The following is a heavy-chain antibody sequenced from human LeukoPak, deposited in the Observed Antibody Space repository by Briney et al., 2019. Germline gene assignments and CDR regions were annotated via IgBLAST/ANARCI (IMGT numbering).Heavy chain of an antibody. V-gene: IGHV4-59*01. Sequence: PSETLSLTCAVYGGSFSGYYWSWIRQPPGKGLEWIGYIYYSGSTNYNPSLKSRVTISVDTSKNQFSLQLRSVTAADTAVYYCARESLRQQWLVRREEYYYMDVWGKGTTVTISS. CDR2: IYYSGST. CDR1: GGSFSGYY. J-gene: IGHJ6*03. D-gene: IGHD6-19*01. CDR3: ARESLRQQWLVRREEYYYMDV.